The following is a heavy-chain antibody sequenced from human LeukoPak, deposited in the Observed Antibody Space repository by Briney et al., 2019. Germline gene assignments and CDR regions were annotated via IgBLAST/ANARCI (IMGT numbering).Heavy chain of an antibody. V-gene: IGHV3-21*04. D-gene: IGHD3-10*01. J-gene: IGHJ4*02. CDR2: ISRSSSHI. Sequence: PGGSLRLSCAASGFTFSTYSMNWVRQAPGKGLEWVSFISRSSSHIYYADSVKGRFTISRDNAKNSLYLQMNSLRAEDTALYYCATFRLWFGDPYWGPGTLVTVSS. CDR1: GFTFSTYS. CDR3: ATFRLWFGDPY.